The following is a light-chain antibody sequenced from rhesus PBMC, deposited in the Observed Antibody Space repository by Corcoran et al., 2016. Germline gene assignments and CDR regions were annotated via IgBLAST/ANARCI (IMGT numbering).Light chain of an antibody. Sequence: DIQMTQSPSAFSSSVGDRVTISCRASQIIYNIFAWYQQKLGQAPTLLIYAASSLQIGIPSRFSGSGSGTDFTLTISILQPEDSAAYYCQHYYDNPYSFGQGTKVEIK. J-gene: IGKJ2*01. CDR2: AAS. CDR3: QHYYDNPYS. CDR1: QIIYNI. V-gene: IGKV1S12*01.